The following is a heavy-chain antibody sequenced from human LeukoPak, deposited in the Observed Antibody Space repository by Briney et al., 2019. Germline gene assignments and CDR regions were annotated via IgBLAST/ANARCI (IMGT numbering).Heavy chain of an antibody. CDR2: IYTSGST. Sequence: SQTLSLTCTVSGGSISSGSYYWSWVRQPAGKGLEWIGRIYTSGSTDYNPSLKSRVTISVDTSRNQFSLKLTSVTAADTAVYYCAVSSSIADFDPWGQGTLVTVSS. D-gene: IGHD6-6*01. CDR3: AVSSSIADFDP. V-gene: IGHV4-61*02. J-gene: IGHJ5*02. CDR1: GGSISSGSYY.